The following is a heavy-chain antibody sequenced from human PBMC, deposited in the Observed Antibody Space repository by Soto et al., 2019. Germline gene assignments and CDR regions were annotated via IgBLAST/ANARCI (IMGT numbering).Heavy chain of an antibody. CDR2: IDTDGSRT. CDR3: VRDRPHKWFEP. Sequence: EVQLVESGGGLVQPGGSLRLSCAASGFTLRSYWMHWVRQDPGKGPMWVSRIDTDGSRTTYADSVKGRFTISRDNAKKMMYLQMNSLRAEETAVYYCVRDRPHKWFEPWGQGTLVTVSS. J-gene: IGHJ5*02. D-gene: IGHD6-6*01. V-gene: IGHV3-74*01. CDR1: GFTLRSYW.